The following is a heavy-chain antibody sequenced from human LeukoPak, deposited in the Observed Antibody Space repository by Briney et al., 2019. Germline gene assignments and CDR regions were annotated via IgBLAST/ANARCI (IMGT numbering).Heavy chain of an antibody. D-gene: IGHD1-26*01. J-gene: IGHJ5*02. V-gene: IGHV3-9*03. CDR1: EFILSTYA. CDR2: ISWNSGTI. Sequence: GGSLRLSCADSEFILSTYAMHWVRQAPGKGLEWVSGISWNSGTIGYADSVKGRFTISRDNAKNSLYLQMNSLRDDDMALYYCARGNSGSYSQDWFDPWGQGTLVTVSS. CDR3: ARGNSGSYSQDWFDP.